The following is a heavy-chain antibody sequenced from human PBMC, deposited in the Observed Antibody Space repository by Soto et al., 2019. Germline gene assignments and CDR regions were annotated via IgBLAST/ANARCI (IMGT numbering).Heavy chain of an antibody. V-gene: IGHV1-8*01. CDR3: AREESIAAANYYYYGMDV. CDR1: GYTFTSYD. CDR2: MNPNSGNT. Sequence: GASVKVSCKASGYTFTSYDINWVRQATGQGLEWVGWMNPNSGNTGYAQKFQGRVTMTRNTSISTAYMELSSLRSEDTAVYYCAREESIAAANYYYYGMDVWGQGTTVTVSS. J-gene: IGHJ6*02. D-gene: IGHD6-13*01.